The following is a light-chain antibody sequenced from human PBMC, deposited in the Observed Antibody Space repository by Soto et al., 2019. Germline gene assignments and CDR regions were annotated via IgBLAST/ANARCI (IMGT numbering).Light chain of an antibody. CDR3: QQYGSSPYT. Sequence: EIVLTQSPASLSLSPGERATLSCRASQSVSSHLAWFQQRPGQAPRLLIYGASNRATGIPDRFSGSGSGTDFTLTISRLEPEDFAVYYCQQYGSSPYTFGQGTKLEIK. CDR1: QSVSSH. J-gene: IGKJ2*01. V-gene: IGKV3-20*01. CDR2: GAS.